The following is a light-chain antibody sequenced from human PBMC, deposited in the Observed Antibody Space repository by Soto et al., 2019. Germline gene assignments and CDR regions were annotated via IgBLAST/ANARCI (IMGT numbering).Light chain of an antibody. J-gene: IGKJ3*01. Sequence: EIVLTQSPVTLSLSPGERATLSCRASQSVSTYVAWYQQKPGQAPRLLIYDTSNRATGTPARFSGSGSGTDFTLTISSLEPEDFAVYYCQQRNSWPPMFTFGPGTKVDI. V-gene: IGKV3-11*01. CDR2: DTS. CDR1: QSVSTY. CDR3: QQRNSWPPMFT.